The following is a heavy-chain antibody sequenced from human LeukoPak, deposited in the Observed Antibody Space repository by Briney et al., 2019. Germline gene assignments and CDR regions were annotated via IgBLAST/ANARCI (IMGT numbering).Heavy chain of an antibody. CDR2: INPSGGST. D-gene: IGHD3-22*01. J-gene: IGHJ3*02. CDR3: ARLLPQDAFDI. Sequence: ASXKVSYKASGYTFTGYYMHWVRQAPGQGLEWMGIINPSGGSTSYAQKFQGRVTMTRDTSTSTVYMELSSLRSEDTAVYYCARLLPQDAFDIWGQGTMVTVSS. CDR1: GYTFTGYY. V-gene: IGHV1-46*01.